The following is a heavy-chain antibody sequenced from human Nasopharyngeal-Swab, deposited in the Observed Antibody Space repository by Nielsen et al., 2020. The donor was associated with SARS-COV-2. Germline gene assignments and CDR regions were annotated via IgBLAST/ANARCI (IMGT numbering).Heavy chain of an antibody. Sequence: GESLKISCAASGFTFSDYWMAWVRQAPGKGLEWVADIKVDGSEQYYVDSVKGRFTVSRDNAKNSLYLQMNSLRAEDTAMYYCARVVPAAIYGYKGAFDIWGQGTMVTVSS. V-gene: IGHV3-7*01. J-gene: IGHJ3*02. D-gene: IGHD2-2*02. CDR3: ARVVPAAIYGYKGAFDI. CDR2: IKVDGSEQ. CDR1: GFTFSDYW.